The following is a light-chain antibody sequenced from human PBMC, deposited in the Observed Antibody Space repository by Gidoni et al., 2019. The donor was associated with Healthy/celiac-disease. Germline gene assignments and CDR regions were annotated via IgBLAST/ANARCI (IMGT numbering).Light chain of an antibody. CDR2: AAS. CDR1: QSISSY. J-gene: IGKJ1*01. CDR3: QQSYSTPWT. Sequence: DIKMTQSPSSLSASVGDRVTITCRASQSISSYLNWYQQKPGKAPKLLIYAASSLQSGVPSRFSGSGSGTDFTLTISSLQPEDVATYYCQQSYSTPWTCXQXTKVEIK. V-gene: IGKV1-39*01.